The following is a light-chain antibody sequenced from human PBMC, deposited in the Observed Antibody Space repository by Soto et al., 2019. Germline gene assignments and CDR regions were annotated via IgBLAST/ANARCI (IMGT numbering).Light chain of an antibody. CDR3: QSYDRSSLYV. Sequence: NFMLTQPHSVSESPGKTVTISCTGSSGSVASNFVHCYQRRPGSAPTIVIYGDNQRPSGVPDRFSGSIDSSSNSASHTISGLKTEDEADYFCQSYDRSSLYVFGTGTKLTVL. V-gene: IGLV6-57*02. CDR1: SGSVASNF. CDR2: GDN. J-gene: IGLJ1*01.